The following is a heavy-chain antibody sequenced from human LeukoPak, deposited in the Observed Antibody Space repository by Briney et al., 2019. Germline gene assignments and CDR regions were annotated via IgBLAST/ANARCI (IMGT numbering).Heavy chain of an antibody. CDR3: ARDRYSYNLYYYYGMDV. V-gene: IGHV1-69*13. Sequence: SVKVSCKASGYTFTGYYLHWVRQAPGQGLEWMGGIIPIFGTANYAQKFQGRVTITADESTSTAYMELSSLRSEDTAVYYCARDRYSYNLYYYYGMDVWGQGTTITVSS. D-gene: IGHD5-18*01. J-gene: IGHJ6*02. CDR1: GYTFTGYY. CDR2: IIPIFGTA.